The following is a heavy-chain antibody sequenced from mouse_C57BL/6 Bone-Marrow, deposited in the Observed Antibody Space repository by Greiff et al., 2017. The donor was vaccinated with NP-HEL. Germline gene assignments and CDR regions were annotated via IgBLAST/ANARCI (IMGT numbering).Heavy chain of an antibody. CDR2: IYPRSGNT. D-gene: IGHD1-1*01. Sequence: QVQLQQSGAELARPGASVKLSCKASGYTFTSYGISWVKQRTGQGLEWIGEIYPRSGNTYYNEKFKGKATLTADKSSSTAYMELRSLTSEDSAVYFCARWRNYYGSSHWYFDVWGTGTTVTVSS. CDR1: GYTFTSYG. CDR3: ARWRNYYGSSHWYFDV. V-gene: IGHV1-81*01. J-gene: IGHJ1*03.